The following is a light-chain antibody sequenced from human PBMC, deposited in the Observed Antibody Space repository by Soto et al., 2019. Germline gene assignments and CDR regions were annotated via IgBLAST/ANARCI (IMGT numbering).Light chain of an antibody. Sequence: EIVMTQSPATLSVAPGERATLSCRPSQSVRSNLAWYQQKPGQAPRLLIYGASTRATAIPARCSGSGSGTEFPLTISSLQTEDIVVYYCQQYNNRPGTFGQGTKV. CDR3: QQYNNRPGT. CDR1: QSVRSN. CDR2: GAS. V-gene: IGKV3-15*01. J-gene: IGKJ1*01.